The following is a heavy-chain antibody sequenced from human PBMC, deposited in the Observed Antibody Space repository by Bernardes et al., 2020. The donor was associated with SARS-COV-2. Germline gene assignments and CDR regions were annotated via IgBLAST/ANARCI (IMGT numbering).Heavy chain of an antibody. CDR3: AKDLKASYPADY. CDR2: ISGGGDYT. Sequence: GGSLRLSCAASGFTFSSYSMSWVRKAPGKGLEWVSAISGGGDYTYYADAVKGRFTISSDNSKNTLDLQMNSLRAEDTAVYYCAKDLKASYPADYWGQGTLVTVSS. D-gene: IGHD3-16*02. J-gene: IGHJ4*02. V-gene: IGHV3-23*01. CDR1: GFTFSSYS.